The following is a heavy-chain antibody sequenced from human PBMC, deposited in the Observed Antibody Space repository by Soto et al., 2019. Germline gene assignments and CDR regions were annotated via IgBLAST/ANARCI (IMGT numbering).Heavy chain of an antibody. D-gene: IGHD2-21*02. V-gene: IGHV4-31*03. Sequence: QVQLQESGPGLVKPSQTLSLTCTVSGGSINSGGYHWSWIRQYPGKGLEWIGYIYYTGSTYYNPSLKSRVTISVDTSKNQFSLNLNSVTAADTAVYYCARIRYGGNSELFDSWGQGTLVTVS. CDR1: GGSINSGGYH. CDR3: ARIRYGGNSELFDS. J-gene: IGHJ4*02. CDR2: IYYTGST.